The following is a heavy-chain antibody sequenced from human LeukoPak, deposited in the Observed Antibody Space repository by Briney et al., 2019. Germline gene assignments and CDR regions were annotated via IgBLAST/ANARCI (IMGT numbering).Heavy chain of an antibody. Sequence: NPSETLSLTCAVYGGSFSGYYWSWIRQPPGKGLEWIGEINHSGSTNYNPSLKSRAPISVDTSKNQFSLKLSSVTAADTAVYYCARGSSSSWYGPRYFDLWGRGTLVTVSS. D-gene: IGHD6-13*01. V-gene: IGHV4-34*01. CDR1: GGSFSGYY. CDR2: INHSGST. J-gene: IGHJ2*01. CDR3: ARGSSSSWYGPRYFDL.